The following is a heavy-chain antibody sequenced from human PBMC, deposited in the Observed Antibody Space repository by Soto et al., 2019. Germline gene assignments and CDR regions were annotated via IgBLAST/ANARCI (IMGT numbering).Heavy chain of an antibody. CDR3: ARGGTPIDY. CDR1: GYTFTTFG. Sequence: QVQLVQSGAEVKKPGASVKVSCKASGYTFTTFGISWVRQAPGQGLEWMGWISAYNGNTNYAQHFQGRVTLTTDTSTSTAYSEPRRLRSDDTAVYYWARGGTPIDYWGQGTLGTVSS. CDR2: ISAYNGNT. J-gene: IGHJ4*02. V-gene: IGHV1-18*01. D-gene: IGHD3-16*01.